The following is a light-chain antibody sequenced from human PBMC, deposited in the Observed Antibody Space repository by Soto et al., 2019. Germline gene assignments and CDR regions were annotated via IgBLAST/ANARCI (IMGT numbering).Light chain of an antibody. J-gene: IGKJ3*01. CDR1: QSVSSTF. CDR3: QHRRTWPPGFT. V-gene: IGKV3-11*01. CDR2: DAS. Sequence: EIVLTQSPATLSLSPGERATLSCRASQSVSSTFLAWYQQKPGQAPRLLIYDASNRATGIPARFSGSGAGTDFTLTISILEPEDFAVYYCQHRRTWPPGFTFGPGTKVDIK.